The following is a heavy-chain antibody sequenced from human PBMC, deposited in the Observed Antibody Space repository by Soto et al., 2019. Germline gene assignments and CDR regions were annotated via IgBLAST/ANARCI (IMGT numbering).Heavy chain of an antibody. Sequence: GGSLRLSCAASGFTFSSYAMSWVRQAPGKGLEWVSAISGSGGSTYYADSVKGRFTISRDNSKNTLYLQMNSLRAEDTAVYYCAKDDSGYDLLYYYYGMDVWGQGTTVTVSS. D-gene: IGHD5-12*01. V-gene: IGHV3-23*01. CDR3: AKDDSGYDLLYYYYGMDV. CDR2: ISGSGGST. J-gene: IGHJ6*02. CDR1: GFTFSSYA.